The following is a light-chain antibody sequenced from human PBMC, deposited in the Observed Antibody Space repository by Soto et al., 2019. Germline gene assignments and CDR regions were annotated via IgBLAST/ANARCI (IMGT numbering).Light chain of an antibody. CDR2: DVA. V-gene: IGLV2-14*03. Sequence: QSLVTHSACLSVSPGQSTTISCTGTSSDVGGSNFVSWYQQHPGKPPKLIIYDVANRPSGVSNRFSGSKSGSTASLIISRFLTEDEADYCCVSYTSTTTSVFRTAPKVPVL. CDR3: VSYTSTTTSV. CDR1: SSDVGGSNF. J-gene: IGLJ1*01.